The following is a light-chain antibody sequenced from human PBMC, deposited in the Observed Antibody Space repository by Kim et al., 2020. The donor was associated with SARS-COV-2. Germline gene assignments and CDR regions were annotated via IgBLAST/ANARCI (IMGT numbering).Light chain of an antibody. CDR2: RNN. J-gene: IGLJ3*02. CDR1: SNNVGYEG. Sequence: QTAPLTCTGNSNNVGYEGAAWLQQHQGHPPKLLSYRNNNRPSGISDRFSASRSGNTASLTITGLQPEDETDYYCSAWDSSLSAWVFGGGTQLTVL. CDR3: SAWDSSLSAWV. V-gene: IGLV10-54*04.